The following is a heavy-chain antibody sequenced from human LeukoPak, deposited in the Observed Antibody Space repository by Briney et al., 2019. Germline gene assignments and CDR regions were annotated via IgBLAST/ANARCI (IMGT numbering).Heavy chain of an antibody. CDR3: ARLYYDVWNGYYYFDY. V-gene: IGHV4-61*03. J-gene: IGHJ4*01. CDR1: GCTVSSGSYY. CDR2: IHYSGST. Sequence: PSETLSLTCTVSGCTVSSGSYYWIWIRQPPGQGLEWVGYIHYSGSTNYNPSLKSRVTISVDKSRNSFSLKLSSVTAADTAVYYCARLYYDVWNGYYYFDYWGQGTLVTVSS. D-gene: IGHD3-3*01.